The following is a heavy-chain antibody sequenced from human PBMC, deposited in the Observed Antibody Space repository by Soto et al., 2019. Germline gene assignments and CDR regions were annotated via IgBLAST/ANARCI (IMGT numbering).Heavy chain of an antibody. Sequence: VGSLLLSCAASGFTVSSNDMICVLQAPGKGLEWVSVIYSGGSTYYADSVKGRFTISRDNSKNTLYLQMNSLRAEDTAVYYCARGGYYDSSGPLLHWGQGTMVTVSP. CDR2: IYSGGST. D-gene: IGHD3-22*01. J-gene: IGHJ1*01. CDR3: ARGGYYDSSGPLLH. CDR1: GFTVSSND. V-gene: IGHV3-53*01.